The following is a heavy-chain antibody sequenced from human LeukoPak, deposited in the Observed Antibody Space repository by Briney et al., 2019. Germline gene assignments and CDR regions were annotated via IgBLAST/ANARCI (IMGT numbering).Heavy chain of an antibody. D-gene: IGHD2-15*01. CDR3: ARDDLVYSVHHGMDV. Sequence: SETLSLTCTVSGGSISGYYWSWIRQPGEKGLEWIGRIYTSGSINYNPTLKSRITMSVDTSKNQISLRLSSVTAADTAVYFCARDDLVYSVHHGMDVWGRGITVIVSS. J-gene: IGHJ6*02. CDR1: GGSISGYY. CDR2: IYTSGSI. V-gene: IGHV4-4*07.